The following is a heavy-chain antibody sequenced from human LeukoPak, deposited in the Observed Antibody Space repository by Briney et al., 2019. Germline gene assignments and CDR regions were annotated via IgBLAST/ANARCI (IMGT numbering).Heavy chain of an antibody. CDR2: IGWNSGSI. CDR1: GFTFDDYA. CDR3: ARTNTGPDDAFDI. V-gene: IGHV3-9*01. J-gene: IGHJ3*02. D-gene: IGHD1-7*01. Sequence: PGGSLRLSCAASGFTFDDYAMHWVRQAPGKGLEWVSGIGWNSGSIGYADSVKGRFTISRDNAKNSLYLQMNSLRAEDTALYYCARTNTGPDDAFDIWGQGTMVTVSS.